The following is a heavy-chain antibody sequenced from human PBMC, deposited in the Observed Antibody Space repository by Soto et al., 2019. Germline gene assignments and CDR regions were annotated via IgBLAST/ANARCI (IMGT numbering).Heavy chain of an antibody. CDR3: ARGGGLYSSGWYWFDP. Sequence: GASVKVSCKASGYTFTGYYMHWVRQAHGQGLEWMGWINPNSGGTNYAQKFQGLVTMTRDTSISTAYMELSRLKSDDTAVYYCARGGGLYSSGWYWFDPWGQGTLVTVSS. CDR2: INPNSGGT. V-gene: IGHV1-2*04. CDR1: GYTFTGYY. J-gene: IGHJ5*02. D-gene: IGHD6-19*01.